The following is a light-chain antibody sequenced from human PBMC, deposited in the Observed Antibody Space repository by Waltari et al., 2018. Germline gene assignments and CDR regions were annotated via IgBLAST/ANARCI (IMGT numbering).Light chain of an antibody. V-gene: IGLV2-14*03. J-gene: IGLJ2*01. CDR2: DVN. CDR1: SDDVGLFDF. Sequence: QSALTQPASVSGSPGQSITISCTGTSDDVGLFDFVAWFQQQSGEAPKLIIHDVNRRPSGISGRFSGSKSGNTASLTISRLQPEDEGHYYCNSYTNNAALVFGGGTKLTLL. CDR3: NSYTNNAALV.